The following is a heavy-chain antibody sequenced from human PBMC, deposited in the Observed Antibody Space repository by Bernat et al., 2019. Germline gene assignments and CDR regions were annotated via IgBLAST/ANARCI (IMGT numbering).Heavy chain of an antibody. D-gene: IGHD7-27*01. J-gene: IGHJ4*02. CDR1: GFTFSNYA. Sequence: QVQLVESGGGVVQPGTSLRLSCEASGFTFSNYAIHWVRQAPGKGLEWVAVLSYDGSRQYYADSAKGRFTTSTDTPRKTLCLQMYTLRSDDTPVYYCARENWGENYFDSWGQGTLFTASS. CDR3: ARENWGENYFDS. CDR2: LSYDGSRQ. V-gene: IGHV3-30*01.